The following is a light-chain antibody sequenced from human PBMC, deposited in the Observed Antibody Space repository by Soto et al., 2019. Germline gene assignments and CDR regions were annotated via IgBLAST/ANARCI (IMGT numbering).Light chain of an antibody. CDR2: DVR. J-gene: IGLJ2*01. CDR3: SSYSSSDTLV. V-gene: IGLV2-14*03. CDR1: SSDVGGHNF. Sequence: QSALTQPASVSGSPGQSITISCTGTSSDVGGHNFVSWYQQHPGRAPKLMIYDVRNRPSGVSNRLSGSKSANTASLVISGLQAEDEADYYCSSYSSSDTLVFGGGTKLTVL.